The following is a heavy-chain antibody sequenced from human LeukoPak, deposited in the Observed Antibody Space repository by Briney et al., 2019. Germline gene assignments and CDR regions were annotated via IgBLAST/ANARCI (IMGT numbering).Heavy chain of an antibody. V-gene: IGHV3-64*01. CDR2: IISYGGST. D-gene: IGHD3-10*01. Sequence: GGSLRLSCAASGFTFSSYPMHWVRQAPGEGLEYVSAIISYGGSTYYANSVKGRFTISRDNSKHTLYLQMGSLRAEDMAVFYFARDHRVIGRTLGYYFVYCGQGTLLTDCS. J-gene: IGHJ4*02. CDR3: ARDHRVIGRTLGYYFVY. CDR1: GFTFSSYP.